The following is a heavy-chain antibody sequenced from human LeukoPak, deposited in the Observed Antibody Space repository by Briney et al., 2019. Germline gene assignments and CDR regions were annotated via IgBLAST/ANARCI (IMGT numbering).Heavy chain of an antibody. Sequence: GSLRLSCAVSGFTVGSNYMSWVRQAPGKGLEWVSVIYSGGSTYYADSVKGRFTISRDNSKNTLYLQMNSLRAEDTAVYYCARYHMANFDYWGQGTLVTVSS. J-gene: IGHJ4*02. CDR3: ARYHMANFDY. CDR2: IYSGGST. V-gene: IGHV3-53*01. CDR1: GFTVGSNY. D-gene: IGHD2-2*01.